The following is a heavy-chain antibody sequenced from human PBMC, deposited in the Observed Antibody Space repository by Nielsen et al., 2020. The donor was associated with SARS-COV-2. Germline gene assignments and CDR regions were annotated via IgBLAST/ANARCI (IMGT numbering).Heavy chain of an antibody. CDR1: GFNFSDYA. V-gene: IGHV3-33*08. J-gene: IGHJ4*01. D-gene: IGHD3-10*01. Sequence: GESLKISCSASGFNFSDYAMHWVRQAPGKGLEWLTLIYFDGSLDLYDDSLKGRFTISRDNSRGTLYLHMARLRVEDTAVYFCARGLGGSGGYYAMDFWGHGTLVSVSS. CDR3: ARGLGGSGGYYAMDF. CDR2: IYFDGSLD.